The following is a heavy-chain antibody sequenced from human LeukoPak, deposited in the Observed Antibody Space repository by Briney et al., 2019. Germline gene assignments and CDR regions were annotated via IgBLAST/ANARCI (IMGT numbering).Heavy chain of an antibody. D-gene: IGHD6-19*01. V-gene: IGHV1-2*02. J-gene: IGHJ4*02. Sequence: GASVKVSCKASGYTFTTYDINWVRQAPGQGLEWMGWINPNSGGTNYAQKFQGRVTMTRDTSISTAYMELSRLRSDDTAVYYCARDLRRYSSGYDYWGQGTLVTVSS. CDR2: INPNSGGT. CDR1: GYTFTTYD. CDR3: ARDLRRYSSGYDY.